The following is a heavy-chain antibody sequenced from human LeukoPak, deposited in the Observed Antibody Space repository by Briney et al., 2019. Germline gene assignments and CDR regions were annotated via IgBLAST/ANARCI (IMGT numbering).Heavy chain of an antibody. CDR2: ISYDGSNK. CDR3: ARDYYDSSGLVPIYDY. J-gene: IGHJ4*02. D-gene: IGHD3-22*01. CDR1: GLTFSSYA. Sequence: GGTLRLSYAAAGLTFSSYAMHMVREAPAKRLKWVAVISYDGSNKYYADSVKGRFTISRDNSKNTLYLQMNSLRAEDTAVYYCARDYYDSSGLVPIYDYWGQGTLVTVSS. V-gene: IGHV3-30*04.